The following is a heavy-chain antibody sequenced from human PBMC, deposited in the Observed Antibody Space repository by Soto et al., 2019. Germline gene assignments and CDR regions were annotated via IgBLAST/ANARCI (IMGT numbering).Heavy chain of an antibody. J-gene: IGHJ4*02. CDR3: ARDQGATIFGVVVHPNIDY. V-gene: IGHV1-46*01. D-gene: IGHD3-3*01. CDR1: GYTFTIYY. Sequence: VASVKVSCKASGYTFTIYYMHWVPQAPGQGLEWMGAIDPSGGSTSYAQKFQGRVTMTGDTSTSTVYMGLSSLRSEDTAVYYCARDQGATIFGVVVHPNIDYWGQGTLVTVSS. CDR2: IDPSGGST.